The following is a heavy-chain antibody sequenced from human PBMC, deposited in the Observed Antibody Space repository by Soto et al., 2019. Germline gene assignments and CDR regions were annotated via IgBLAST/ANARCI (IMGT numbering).Heavy chain of an antibody. V-gene: IGHV3-74*01. Sequence: GGSLRLSCAASGCTFSTSWMHWVRQAPGKGLVWGSRIKSDGSCTTYADSVKGRFTISRDNAKNTLYLQMNSLRAEDTAVYYCATPGSGYFVNWGQGT. CDR3: ATPGSGYFVN. CDR2: IKSDGSCT. J-gene: IGHJ4*02. D-gene: IGHD3-22*01. CDR1: GCTFSTSW.